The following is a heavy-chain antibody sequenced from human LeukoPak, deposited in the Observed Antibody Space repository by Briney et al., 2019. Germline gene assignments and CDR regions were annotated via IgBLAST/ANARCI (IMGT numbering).Heavy chain of an antibody. CDR2: ISGSGGST. V-gene: IGHV3-23*01. D-gene: IGHD6-19*01. CDR3: AKVFLAVAGTRPFDY. Sequence: SGGSLRLSCAASGFTFSSYAMNWVRQAPGKGLEWVSAISGSGGSTYYADSVKGRFTISRDNSKNTLYLQMNSLRAEDTAVYYCAKVFLAVAGTRPFDYWGQGTLVTVSS. CDR1: GFTFSSYA. J-gene: IGHJ4*02.